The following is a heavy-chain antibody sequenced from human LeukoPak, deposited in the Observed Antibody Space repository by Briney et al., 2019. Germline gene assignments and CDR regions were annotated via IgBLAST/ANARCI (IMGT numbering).Heavy chain of an antibody. V-gene: IGHV4-30-4*08. CDR1: GGSISSGDYY. D-gene: IGHD6-19*01. Sequence: SETLSLTCTVSGGSISSGDYYWSWIRQPPGKGLEWIGYIYYSGSTYYNPSLKSRVTISVDTSKNQFSLKLSSVTAADTAVYYRARVAGTFYYMDVWGKGTTVTVSS. J-gene: IGHJ6*03. CDR3: ARVAGTFYYMDV. CDR2: IYYSGST.